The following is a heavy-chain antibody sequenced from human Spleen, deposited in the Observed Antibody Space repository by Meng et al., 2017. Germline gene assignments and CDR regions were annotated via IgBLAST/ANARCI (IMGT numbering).Heavy chain of an antibody. CDR3: ARDDSSGYYSY. CDR1: GGSVSSGSYY. CDR2: IYYSGST. V-gene: IGHV4-61*01. Sequence: QVQLPESGPGLVRPSETLSLTCTVSGGSVSSGSYYWSWIRQPPGKGLEWIGYIYYSGSTNYNPSLKSRVTISVDTSKNQFSLKLSSVTAADTAVYYCARDDSSGYYSYWGQGTLVTVSS. J-gene: IGHJ4*02. D-gene: IGHD3-22*01.